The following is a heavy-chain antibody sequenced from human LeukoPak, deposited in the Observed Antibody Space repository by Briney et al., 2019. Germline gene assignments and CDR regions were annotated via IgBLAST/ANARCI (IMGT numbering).Heavy chain of an antibody. CDR1: GGSISSGSYS. Sequence: SETLSLTCAVSGGSISSGSYSWSWIRQPPGKGLEWIGYIYHSGSTYYNPSLKSRVTISVDRSKNQFSLKLSSVTAADTAVYYCARAGGYDFMDYWGQGTLVTVSS. CDR2: IYHSGST. V-gene: IGHV4-30-2*01. CDR3: ARAGGYDFMDY. J-gene: IGHJ4*02. D-gene: IGHD5-12*01.